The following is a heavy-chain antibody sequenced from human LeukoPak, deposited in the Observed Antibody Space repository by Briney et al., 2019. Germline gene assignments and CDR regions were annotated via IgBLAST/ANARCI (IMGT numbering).Heavy chain of an antibody. CDR1: GFTFSNYW. J-gene: IGHJ4*02. CDR2: IRYDGSYK. V-gene: IGHV3-30*02. Sequence: GGSLRLSCAASGFTFSNYWMSWVRQAPGKGLEWVAFIRYDGSYKYYADSVKGRFTISRDNSKNTLYLLMNSLRAEDTAVFYCAKGLRGASQPPYYFDYWGQGTLVTVSS. D-gene: IGHD3-10*01. CDR3: AKGLRGASQPPYYFDY.